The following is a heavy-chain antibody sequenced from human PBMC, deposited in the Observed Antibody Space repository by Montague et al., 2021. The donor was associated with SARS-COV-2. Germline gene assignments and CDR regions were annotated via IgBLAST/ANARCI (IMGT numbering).Heavy chain of an antibody. CDR2: INHSGST. CDR3: AGLQGDGSLYGMDV. Sequence: SETLSLTCAVYGGSFSGYYWNWIRQPPGKGLEWIGEINHSGSTNYNPSLKSRVTISVDASKSQFSLKLSSVTAADTAVYYCAGLQGDGSLYGMDVWGQGTTVTVSS. V-gene: IGHV4-34*01. J-gene: IGHJ6*02. CDR1: GGSFSGYY. D-gene: IGHD5-24*01.